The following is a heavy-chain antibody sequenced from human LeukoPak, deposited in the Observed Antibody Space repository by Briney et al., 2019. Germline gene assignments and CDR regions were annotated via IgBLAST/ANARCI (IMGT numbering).Heavy chain of an antibody. CDR3: ARPDGYCSSISCPLHY. CDR1: GFTFSSYA. CDR2: ISYDGNNK. J-gene: IGHJ4*02. V-gene: IGHV3-30-3*01. Sequence: GGSLRLSCAASGFTFSSYAMHWVRQAPGKGLEWVAVISYDGNNKYYADSVKGRFTISRDNSKNTLYLQMNSLRAEDTAVYYCARPDGYCSSISCPLHYWGQGTLVTVSS. D-gene: IGHD2-2*01.